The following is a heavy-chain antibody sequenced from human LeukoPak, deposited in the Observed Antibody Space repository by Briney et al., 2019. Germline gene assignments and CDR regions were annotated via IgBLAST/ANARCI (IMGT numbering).Heavy chain of an antibody. V-gene: IGHV3-48*03. CDR1: GFTFSSYE. D-gene: IGHD3-9*01. CDR2: ISSSGSMI. Sequence: GGSLRLSCAASGFTFSSYEMSWVRQAPGKGLEWVSYISSSGSMIYYADSVKGRFTISRDNAKNSLYLQMNSLRAEDTAVYYCARDYDILTGYSYFDYWGQGTLVTVSS. J-gene: IGHJ4*02. CDR3: ARDYDILTGYSYFDY.